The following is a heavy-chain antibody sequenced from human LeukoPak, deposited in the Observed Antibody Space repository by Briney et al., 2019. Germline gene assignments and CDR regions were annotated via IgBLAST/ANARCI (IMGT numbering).Heavy chain of an antibody. V-gene: IGHV3-9*01. J-gene: IGHJ4*02. D-gene: IGHD5-18*01. CDR3: ARGPHRGYSYGYQWSARIDY. CDR2: ISWNSGSI. CDR1: GFTFDDYA. Sequence: GGSLRLSCAASGFTFDDYAMHWVRQAPGKGLEWVSGISWNSGSIGYADSVKGRFTISRDNSKNTLYLQMNSLRAEDTAVYYCARGPHRGYSYGYQWSARIDYWGQGTLVTVSS.